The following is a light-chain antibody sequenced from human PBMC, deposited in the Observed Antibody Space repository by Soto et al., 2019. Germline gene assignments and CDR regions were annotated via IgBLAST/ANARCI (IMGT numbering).Light chain of an antibody. CDR3: QQHSTYPLT. CDR2: AAS. V-gene: IGKV1-8*01. CDR1: QGVSSY. J-gene: IGKJ3*01. Sequence: ATRMTQSPSSFSASTGDRVNITCRADQGVSSYLAWYQQKPGRAPKLLIYAASTLQSGVPSTFSGSGSGTEFTITISCLQPEDYVTYFCQQHSTYPLTFGPGTKVDVK.